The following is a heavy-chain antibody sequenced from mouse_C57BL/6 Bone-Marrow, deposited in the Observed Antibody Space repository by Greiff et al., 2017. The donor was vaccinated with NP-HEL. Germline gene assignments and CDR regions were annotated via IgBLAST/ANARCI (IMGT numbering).Heavy chain of an antibody. V-gene: IGHV1-80*01. CDR1: GYAFSSYW. CDR3: ARDYYGSSSDY. D-gene: IGHD1-1*01. Sequence: QVQLQQSGAALVKPGASVQISCKASGYAFSSYWMNWVQQRPGKGLEWIGQIYPGDGDTNYNGKFKGKATLTADKSSSTAYMQLSSLTAEDSAVYFCARDYYGSSSDYWGQGTTLTVSS. J-gene: IGHJ2*01. CDR2: IYPGDGDT.